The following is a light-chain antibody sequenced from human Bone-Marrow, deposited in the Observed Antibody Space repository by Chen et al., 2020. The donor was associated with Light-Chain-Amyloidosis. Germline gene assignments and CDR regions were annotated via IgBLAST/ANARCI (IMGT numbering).Light chain of an antibody. CDR1: SSDVGSYDF. V-gene: IGLV2-23*02. J-gene: IGLJ1*01. CDR2: EVT. Sequence: QSALTQPASVSGSPGQSITISCTGTSSDVGSYDFVSWYQQHAGKAPKLMIYEVTKRPSGVSNRFSGSKSVNTASLTISGLHAEDEADYYCCSYAGSPLYVFGTGTKVSVL. CDR3: CSYAGSPLYV.